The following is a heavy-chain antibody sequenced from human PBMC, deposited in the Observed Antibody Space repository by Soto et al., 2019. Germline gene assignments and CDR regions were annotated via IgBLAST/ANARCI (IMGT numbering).Heavy chain of an antibody. D-gene: IGHD4-17*01. CDR3: AREGGHCGDYVASET. CDR1: GFTFSSYW. Sequence: EVQLVESGGGLVQPGGSLRLSCAASGFTFSSYWMSWVRQAPGKGLEWVANIKQDGSEKYYVDSVKGRFTISRDNAKNSLYLQMNSLRAEDTAVYYCAREGGHCGDYVASETRGQGTLVTVSS. J-gene: IGHJ4*02. V-gene: IGHV3-7*04. CDR2: IKQDGSEK.